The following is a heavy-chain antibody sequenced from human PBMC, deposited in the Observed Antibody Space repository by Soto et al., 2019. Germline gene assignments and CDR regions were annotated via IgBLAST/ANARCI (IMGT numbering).Heavy chain of an antibody. Sequence: EVQLVESGGGLVKPGGSLRLSCEASGLLFTNAWMNWVRQAPGKGLEWVGRIKSKSDGGTTDYAAPVKGRFTISRDDSRNTLYLQMNNLKTEDTAVYYCLTFTFGASAWGRGTLVTVSS. V-gene: IGHV3-15*07. CDR2: IKSKSDGGTT. D-gene: IGHD3-10*01. CDR1: GLLFTNAW. CDR3: LTFTFGASA. J-gene: IGHJ4*02.